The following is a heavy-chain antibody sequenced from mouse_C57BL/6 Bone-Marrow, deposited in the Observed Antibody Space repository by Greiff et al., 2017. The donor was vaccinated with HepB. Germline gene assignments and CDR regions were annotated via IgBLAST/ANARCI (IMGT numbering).Heavy chain of an antibody. CDR1: GYTFTDYY. CDR2: IYPGSGNT. V-gene: IGHV1-76*01. D-gene: IGHD2-4*01. Sequence: VMLVESGAELVRPGASVKLSCKASGYTFTDYYINWVKQRPGQGLEWIARIYPGSGNTYYNEKFKGKATLTAEKSSSTAYMQLSSLTSEDSAVYFCARDYPFAYWGQGTLVTVSA. CDR3: ARDYPFAY. J-gene: IGHJ3*01.